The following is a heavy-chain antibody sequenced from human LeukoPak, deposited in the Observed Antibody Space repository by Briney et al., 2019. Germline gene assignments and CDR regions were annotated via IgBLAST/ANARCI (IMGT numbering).Heavy chain of an antibody. J-gene: IGHJ4*02. Sequence: GGSLRLPCEASGFTFSSYWTHWVRQAPGKGLVWVSRISSDGSTITYADSVKGRFTISRDNAKNTLYLQMNSLRAEDTAVYYCARALAVAGNYDYWGQGALVTVSS. CDR3: ARALAVAGNYDY. D-gene: IGHD6-19*01. CDR1: GFTFSSYW. CDR2: ISSDGSTI. V-gene: IGHV3-74*01.